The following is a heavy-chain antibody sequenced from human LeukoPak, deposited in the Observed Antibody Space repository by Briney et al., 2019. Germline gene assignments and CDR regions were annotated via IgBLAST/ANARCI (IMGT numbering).Heavy chain of an antibody. Sequence: SETLSLTCTVSGGSISSYYWIWIRQPPGKGLEWIGYIYTSGSTNYNPSLKSRVTISADTTKNQFSLKLSSVTAADTAVYYSARHYYCDRSGYYFQWFDPWGQGTLVTVSS. D-gene: IGHD3-22*01. CDR3: ARHYYCDRSGYYFQWFDP. CDR1: GGSISSYY. V-gene: IGHV4-4*09. J-gene: IGHJ5*02. CDR2: IYTSGST.